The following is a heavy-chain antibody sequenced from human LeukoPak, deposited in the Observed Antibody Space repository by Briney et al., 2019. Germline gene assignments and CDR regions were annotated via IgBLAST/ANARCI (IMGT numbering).Heavy chain of an antibody. CDR1: GYTFTIYG. D-gene: IGHD6-13*01. CDR2: ISGFNGAT. J-gene: IGHJ5*02. CDR3: ARALPGAATAHNWFDP. Sequence: ASVKVSCKASGYTFTIYGISWVRQAPGQGLEWMGWISGFNGATNYAQKFQGRVTMAIDTSTNTTYMDLRTVTSDDTAIYYCARALPGAATAHNWFDPWGQGTLVTVSS. V-gene: IGHV1-18*01.